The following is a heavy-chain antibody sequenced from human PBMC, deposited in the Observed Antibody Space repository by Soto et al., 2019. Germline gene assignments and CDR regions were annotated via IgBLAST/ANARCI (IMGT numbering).Heavy chain of an antibody. CDR3: LRHTGWAWGYYGVVLDAFDV. J-gene: IGHJ3*01. Sequence: GESLKISCKGSGYSFTSYWIAWVRQIPGKGLEWMGIIYPGDSDTRFSPSFQGQVTISADKSISTAYLQWSSLKASDTAMYYCLRHTGWAWGYYGVVLDAFDVRGQGKMVNVS. CDR2: IYPGDSDT. V-gene: IGHV5-51*01. D-gene: IGHD3-3*01. CDR1: GYSFTSYW.